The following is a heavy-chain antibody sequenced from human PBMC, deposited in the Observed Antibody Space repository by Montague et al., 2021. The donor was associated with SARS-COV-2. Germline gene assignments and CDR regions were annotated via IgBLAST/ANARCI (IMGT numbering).Heavy chain of an antibody. Sequence: SRRFSCAASGFIVTSNYMSWVRQAPGKGLEWVSVIYDGGSTYYADSVKGRFTISRDNSKNTLYLQMNSLRAEDTAVYYCARGGGLRNYGMDAWGQGTTVTVSS. V-gene: IGHV3-53*01. CDR3: ARGGGLRNYGMDA. J-gene: IGHJ6*02. D-gene: IGHD5-12*01. CDR1: GFIVTSNY. CDR2: IYDGGST.